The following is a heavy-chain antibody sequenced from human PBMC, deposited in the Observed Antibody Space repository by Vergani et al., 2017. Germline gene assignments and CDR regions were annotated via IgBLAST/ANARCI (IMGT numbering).Heavy chain of an antibody. CDR3: AIDWKYCRGVSCLKGYMDV. CDR2: ISYDGSNK. CDR1: GFTFSSYG. D-gene: IGHD2-15*01. J-gene: IGHJ6*03. Sequence: QVQLVESEGGVVQPGRSLRLSCAASGFTFSSYGMHWVRQAPGKGLEWVAVISYDGSNKYYADSVKGRFTISRDNSKNTLYLQMNSLRAEDTAVYYCAIDWKYCRGVSCLKGYMDVWGKGTRVTFSS. V-gene: IGHV3-30*03.